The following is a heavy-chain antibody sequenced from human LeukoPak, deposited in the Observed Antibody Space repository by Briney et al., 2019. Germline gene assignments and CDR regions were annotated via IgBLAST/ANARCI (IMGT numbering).Heavy chain of an antibody. CDR3: ACRRTGRGLDY. V-gene: IGHV4-4*07. Sequence: SETLSLTCTVSGGSISSYYWNWIRQPAGSGLEWIGRIYTSGTTDYNPSLKNRVTMSVDTSKNQFSLKLSSVTAADTAVYSCACRRTGRGLDYWGQGTLVTVTS. D-gene: IGHD3-10*01. CDR2: IYTSGTT. CDR1: GGSISSYY. J-gene: IGHJ4*02.